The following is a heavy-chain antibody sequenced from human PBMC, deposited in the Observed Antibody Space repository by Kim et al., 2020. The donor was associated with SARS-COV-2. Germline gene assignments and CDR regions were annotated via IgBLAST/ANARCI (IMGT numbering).Heavy chain of an antibody. J-gene: IGHJ4*02. D-gene: IGHD1-26*01. CDR2: INPNSGGT. V-gene: IGHV1-2*06. CDR3: AREASGSYYVLDY. CDR1: GYTFTAYY. Sequence: ASVKVSCKASGYTFTAYYMQWVRQAPGQGLEWMGRINPNSGGTNYAQKFQGRVTMTRDTSISTAYMELSWLRSDDTAVYYCAREASGSYYVLDYWGRGTL.